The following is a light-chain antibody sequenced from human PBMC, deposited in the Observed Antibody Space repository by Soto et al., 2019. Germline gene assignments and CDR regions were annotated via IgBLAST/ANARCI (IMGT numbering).Light chain of an antibody. CDR2: GAS. J-gene: IGKJ4*01. CDR3: QQANSFPLT. CDR1: QGISSW. Sequence: DIQMTQSPSSVSASVGDRVTITCRASQGISSWLAWYPQKPGKAPKLLIYGASSLQSGVPSRFSGSGSGTDCTLTISSLQPEDFATYCCQQANSFPLTFGGGTKVEIK. V-gene: IGKV1-12*01.